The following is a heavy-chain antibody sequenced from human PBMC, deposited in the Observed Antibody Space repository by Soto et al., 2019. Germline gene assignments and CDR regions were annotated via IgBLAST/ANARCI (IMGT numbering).Heavy chain of an antibody. CDR2: IGPESGAT. V-gene: IGHV1-2*02. J-gene: IGHJ4*02. Sequence: VKVSCKASGYTFTGHYIHWVRQAPEQGPEWMGEIGPESGATRYAQKFQGRVTMTRDTSITTVYMELNNLSPDDTAVYYCGRGRSGQIVVFYWGQGTPVTVSS. CDR3: GRGRSGQIVVFY. D-gene: IGHD1-26*01. CDR1: GYTFTGHY.